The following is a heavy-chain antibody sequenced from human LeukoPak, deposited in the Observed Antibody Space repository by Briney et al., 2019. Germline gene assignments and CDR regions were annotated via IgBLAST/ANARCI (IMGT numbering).Heavy chain of an antibody. J-gene: IGHJ4*02. V-gene: IGHV4-34*01. CDR2: INHSGST. D-gene: IGHD2-15*01. CDR3: ARESLGYCSGGSCYSEGYYFDY. CDR1: GGSFSGYY. Sequence: KPSETLSLTCAVYGGSFSGYYCSWIRQPPGKGLEWIGEINHSGSTNYNPSLKSRVTISVDTSKNQFSLKLSSVTAADTAVYYCARESLGYCSGGSCYSEGYYFDYWGQGTLVTVSS.